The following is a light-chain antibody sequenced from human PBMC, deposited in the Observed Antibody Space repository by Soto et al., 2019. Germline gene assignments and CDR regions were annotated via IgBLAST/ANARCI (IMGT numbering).Light chain of an antibody. Sequence: DIVLTQSPATLSVSPGERATLSCRASQSVSNDLVWYQQKPGQAPRLLIYAASTRATGIPTRFSGSGSGTKFTLTISSLQSEDFAVYYCQQYNKWPPRTFGQGTKVDIK. V-gene: IGKV3-15*01. CDR3: QQYNKWPPRT. CDR2: AAS. J-gene: IGKJ1*01. CDR1: QSVSND.